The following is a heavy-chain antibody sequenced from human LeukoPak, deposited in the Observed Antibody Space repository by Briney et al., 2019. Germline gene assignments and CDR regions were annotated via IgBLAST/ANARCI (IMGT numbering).Heavy chain of an antibody. CDR3: ARDYPQYRNRGYSGYGTIDY. CDR2: FSAYNGNT. Sequence: ASVKVSFKASGYTFTKFGVSWLRQAPGQGLEWLGWFSAYNGNTNYAQNFQGRVTLTTDTSPSTAYLELTSLRSDDTAVYFCARDYPQYRNRGYSGYGTIDYWGQGTLVTVSS. V-gene: IGHV1-18*01. CDR1: GYTFTKFG. J-gene: IGHJ4*02. D-gene: IGHD5-12*01.